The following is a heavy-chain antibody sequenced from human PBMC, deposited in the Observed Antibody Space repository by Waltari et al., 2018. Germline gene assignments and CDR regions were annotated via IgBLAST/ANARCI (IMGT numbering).Heavy chain of an antibody. D-gene: IGHD6-13*01. CDR3: ARAAEYSSSWKRDGRTNWFDP. Sequence: QVQLVQSGAEVKKPGSSVKVSCKASGGTFSSYAISWVRQAPGQGLEWMGGIIPIFGTANYAQKFQGRVTITADESTSTAYMELSSLRSEDTAVYYCARAAEYSSSWKRDGRTNWFDPWGQGTLVTVSS. CDR1: GGTFSSYA. V-gene: IGHV1-69*13. J-gene: IGHJ5*02. CDR2: IIPIFGTA.